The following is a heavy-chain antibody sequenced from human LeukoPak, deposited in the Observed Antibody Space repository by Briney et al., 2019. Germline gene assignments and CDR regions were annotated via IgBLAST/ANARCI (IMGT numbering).Heavy chain of an antibody. CDR2: IYSGGTT. Sequence: GGSLRLSCAVSGFTVSSNYISWVRQAPGKGLEWVSVIYSGGTTYYADSVKGRFTISRDNSKNTLYLQMNSLRAEDTAVYYCASQSTPVLPFDLWGQGTMVTVSS. CDR1: GFTVSSNY. V-gene: IGHV3-66*04. CDR3: ASQSTPVLPFDL. J-gene: IGHJ3*01.